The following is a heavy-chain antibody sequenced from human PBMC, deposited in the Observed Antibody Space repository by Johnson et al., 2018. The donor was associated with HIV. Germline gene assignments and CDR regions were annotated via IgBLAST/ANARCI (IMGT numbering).Heavy chain of an antibody. CDR3: ARDFRYSSSWYDAFDI. CDR2: IYSGGST. V-gene: IGHV3-66*01. J-gene: IGHJ3*02. Sequence: EVQLVEYGGGLVQPGGSLRLSCVASGFNVSGNYMSWVRQAPGRGLEWVSVIYSGGSTYYADSVKGRFSISRDNSKNTLYLQMNTLRAEDTAVYYCARDFRYSSSWYDAFDIWGQGTMVAVSS. D-gene: IGHD6-13*01. CDR1: GFNVSGNY.